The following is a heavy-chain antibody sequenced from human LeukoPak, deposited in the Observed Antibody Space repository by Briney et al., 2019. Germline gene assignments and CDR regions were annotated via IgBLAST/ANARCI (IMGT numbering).Heavy chain of an antibody. CDR3: AKAVGHDYLLPFDY. Sequence: GGSLRLSCAASGFTFSNYAMSWVRQAPGKALEWVPTSGGSTYHAESVKGRFTISRDNSKNMLYLQMNSLRVEDTAVYYCAKAVGHDYLLPFDYWGQGTLVTVSS. J-gene: IGHJ4*02. D-gene: IGHD3-16*01. V-gene: IGHV3-23*01. CDR2: SGGST. CDR1: GFTFSNYA.